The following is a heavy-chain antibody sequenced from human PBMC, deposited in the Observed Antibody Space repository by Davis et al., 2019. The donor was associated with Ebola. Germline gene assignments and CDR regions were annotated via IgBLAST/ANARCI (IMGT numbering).Heavy chain of an antibody. V-gene: IGHV3-21*04. Sequence: GGSLRLSCAASGFTFSSYSMNWVRQAPGKGLEWVSSISSSSSYIYYADSVKGRFTISRDNAKNSLYLQMNSLRAEDTAVYYCASSHLIAVAGGFWFDPWGQGTLVTVSS. CDR3: ASSHLIAVAGGFWFDP. CDR1: GFTFSSYS. CDR2: ISSSSSYI. J-gene: IGHJ5*02. D-gene: IGHD6-19*01.